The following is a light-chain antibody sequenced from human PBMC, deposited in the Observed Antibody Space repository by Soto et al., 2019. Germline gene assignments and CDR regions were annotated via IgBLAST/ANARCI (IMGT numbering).Light chain of an antibody. CDR1: QTISSW. Sequence: DIQMTQSPSTLSGSVGDRVTITCRASQTISSWLAWYQQKPGKAPKLLIYKASTLKSGVPSRFSGSGSGTEFTLTISSLQPDDFAVYYCQQYGSSPMYTFGQGTKVDIK. J-gene: IGKJ2*01. V-gene: IGKV1-5*03. CDR2: KAS. CDR3: QQYGSSPMYT.